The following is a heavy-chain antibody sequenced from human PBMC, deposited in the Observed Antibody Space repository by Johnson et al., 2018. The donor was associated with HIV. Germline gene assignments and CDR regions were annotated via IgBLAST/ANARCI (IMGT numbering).Heavy chain of an antibody. Sequence: QVQLVESGGGVVQPGRSLRLSCAASGFTFSSYGMHWVRQAPGKGQEWVAVISYDGSNKYYADSVKGRFTIPRDTSKNTLYLQINSLRAEDTAVYYCAREGTSEPLHRIYDYGDYPTFDIWGRGTMVTVSS. D-gene: IGHD4-17*01. V-gene: IGHV3-30*03. CDR3: AREGTSEPLHRIYDYGDYPTFDI. CDR2: ISYDGSNK. J-gene: IGHJ3*02. CDR1: GFTFSSYG.